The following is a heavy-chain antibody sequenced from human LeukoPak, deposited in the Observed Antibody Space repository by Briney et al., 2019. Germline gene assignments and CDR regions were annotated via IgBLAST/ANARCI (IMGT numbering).Heavy chain of an antibody. D-gene: IGHD2-21*01. V-gene: IGHV4-4*07. CDR3: ARDRAILWFDY. CDR1: GGSISSDY. J-gene: IGHJ4*02. CDR2: IYTSGSI. Sequence: SETLSLTCAVSGGSISSDYWSWIRQPAGKGLEWIGRIYTSGSINYNPSLKSRVTMSIDTSKNQFSLKLSSVTAADTAVYYCARDRAILWFDYWGQGTLVIVAS.